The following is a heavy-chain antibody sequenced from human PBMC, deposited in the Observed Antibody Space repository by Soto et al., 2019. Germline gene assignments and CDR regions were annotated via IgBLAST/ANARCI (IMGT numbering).Heavy chain of an antibody. CDR2: IKSKTDGGTT. CDR3: TTDFDATLGYDFDY. J-gene: IGHJ4*02. V-gene: IGHV3-15*07. Sequence: GWSLRLSCAASGFTFSNAWMNWVRQAPGKGLEWVGLIKSKTDGGTTDYAAPVKGRFTISRDDSKNTLYLQMNSLKTEDTAVYYCTTDFDATLGYDFDYWGQGNLVTVSX. D-gene: IGHD2-2*01. CDR1: GFTFSNAW.